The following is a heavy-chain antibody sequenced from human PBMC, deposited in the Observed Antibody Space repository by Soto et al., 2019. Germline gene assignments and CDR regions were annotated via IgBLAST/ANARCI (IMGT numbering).Heavy chain of an antibody. CDR3: ARVYCSSTSCYDYYYYGMDV. CDR1: GYSISSGYY. V-gene: IGHV4-38-2*01. J-gene: IGHJ6*02. CDR2: IYHSGST. D-gene: IGHD2-2*01. Sequence: SETLSLTCAVSGYSISSGYYWGCIRQPPGKGLEWIGSIYHSGSTYYNPSLKSRVTISVDTSKNQFSLKLSSVTAADTAVYYCARVYCSSTSCYDYYYYGMDVWGQGTTVTVSS.